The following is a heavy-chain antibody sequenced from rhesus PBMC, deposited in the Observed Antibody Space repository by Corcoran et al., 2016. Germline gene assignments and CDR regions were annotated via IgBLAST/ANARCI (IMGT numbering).Heavy chain of an antibody. CDR1: GFTFSSYG. J-gene: IGHJ4*01. CDR3: AKELPYSSSYAFDY. CDR2: INSGGGST. V-gene: IGHV3S5*01. D-gene: IGHD6-43*01. Sequence: EVQLVETGGGLVQPGGSLKLSCAASGFTFSSYGMSWVRQAQGKGLEWVSAINSGGGSTYYADSVKGRFTISRDNSKNTLSLQMNSLRAEDTAVYYCAKELPYSSSYAFDYWGQGVLVTVSS.